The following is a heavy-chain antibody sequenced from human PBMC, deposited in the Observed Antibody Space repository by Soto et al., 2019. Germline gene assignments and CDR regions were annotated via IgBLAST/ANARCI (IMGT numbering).Heavy chain of an antibody. CDR3: ARGRATGTNYYFDY. D-gene: IGHD1-1*01. CDR2: IWYDGSNK. V-gene: IGHV3-33*01. CDR1: GFTFSSYG. J-gene: IGHJ4*02. Sequence: SGGSLRLSCAASGFTFSSYGMHWVRQAPGKGLEWVAVIWYDGSNKYYADSVKGRFTISRDNSKNTLYLQMNSLRAEDTAVYYCARGRATGTNYYFDYWGQGTLVTVSS.